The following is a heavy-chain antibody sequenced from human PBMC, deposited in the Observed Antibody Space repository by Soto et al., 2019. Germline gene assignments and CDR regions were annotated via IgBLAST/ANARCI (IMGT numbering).Heavy chain of an antibody. Sequence: PGGSLRLSCVASGFTFSSYNMHWVRQAPGKGLEWVSYISTRSSTISYADSVKGRFTISRDNAKNSQYLQMNSLRDEDTAVYYCAREGRYCSGGSRHGPNAFDIWGQGTMVTVSS. CDR3: AREGRYCSGGSRHGPNAFDI. V-gene: IGHV3-48*02. CDR1: GFTFSSYN. J-gene: IGHJ3*02. D-gene: IGHD2-15*01. CDR2: ISTRSSTI.